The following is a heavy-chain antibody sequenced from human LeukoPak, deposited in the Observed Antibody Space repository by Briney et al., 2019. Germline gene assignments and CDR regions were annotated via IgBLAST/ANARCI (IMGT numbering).Heavy chain of an antibody. CDR3: AKDNIEPGIANTAPSRGGFDY. J-gene: IGHJ4*02. CDR2: ISGSGGST. D-gene: IGHD6-13*01. CDR1: GFTSSSYA. V-gene: IGHV3-23*01. Sequence: GGSLRLSCAASGFTSSSYAMSWVRQAPGKGLEWVSAISGSGGSTYYADSVKGRFTISGDNSKNTLYLQMNSLRPEDTAFYYCAKDNIEPGIANTAPSRGGFDYWGQGTLVTVSS.